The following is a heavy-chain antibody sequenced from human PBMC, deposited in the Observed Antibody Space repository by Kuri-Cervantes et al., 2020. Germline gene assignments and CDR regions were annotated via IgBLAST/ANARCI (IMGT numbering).Heavy chain of an antibody. J-gene: IGHJ4*02. CDR2: IYSGGST. V-gene: IGHV3-53*04. D-gene: IGHD2-8*01. CDR3: AKDLSDQLYGTNDSQIGVFDY. CDR1: GFTVSSNY. Sequence: GGSLRLSCAASGFTVSSNYMSWVRQAPGKGLEWVSVIYSGGSTYYADSVKGRFTISRNNAKNSLYLQMNSLRAEDTAFYYCAKDLSDQLYGTNDSQIGVFDYWGQGTLVTVSS.